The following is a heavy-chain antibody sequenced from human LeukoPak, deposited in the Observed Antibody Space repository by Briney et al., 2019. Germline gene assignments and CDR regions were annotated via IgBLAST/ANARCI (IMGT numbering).Heavy chain of an antibody. D-gene: IGHD2-8*01. V-gene: IGHV3-23*01. J-gene: IGHJ5*02. CDR3: AKHPTGSLSLYGILIFEAYES. Sequence: GGSLRLSCVASGFAFSTCAMTWVRLTPGKGLEWVSTVRGSGDNPYFADSVKGRFTLFRDNSKNSLYLQMNDLRPEDTAIYFCAKHPTGSLSLYGILIFEAYESWGQGAHVAVSS. CDR1: GFAFSTCA. CDR2: VRGSGDNP.